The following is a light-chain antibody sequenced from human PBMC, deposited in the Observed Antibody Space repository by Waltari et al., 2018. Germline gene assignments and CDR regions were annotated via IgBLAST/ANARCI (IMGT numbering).Light chain of an antibody. CDR1: NSVVGSYNL. CDR2: EGS. CDR3: SSYAGSGSPRV. J-gene: IGLJ3*02. Sequence: QSALIQPASVSGSPGQSITMSCTETNSVVGSYNLVSWYQQHPGKAPKFLIYEGSKRPSGVSYRFSGSKSGNTASLTISGLQADDEADYYCSSYAGSGSPRVFGGGTKLTVL. V-gene: IGLV2-23*01.